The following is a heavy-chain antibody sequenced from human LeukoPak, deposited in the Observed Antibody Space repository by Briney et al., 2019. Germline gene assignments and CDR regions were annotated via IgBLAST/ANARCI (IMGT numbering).Heavy chain of an antibody. CDR3: ARAHNWNYLFDY. J-gene: IGHJ4*02. Sequence: ASVKVSCKASGYIFRNYYMHWVRQAPGRGLEWMGWINPNSGGTNYAQKFQGRVTMTRDTSISTAYMELSRLRSDDTAVYYCARAHNWNYLFDYWGQGTLVTVSS. V-gene: IGHV1-2*02. CDR2: INPNSGGT. D-gene: IGHD1-7*01. CDR1: GYIFRNYY.